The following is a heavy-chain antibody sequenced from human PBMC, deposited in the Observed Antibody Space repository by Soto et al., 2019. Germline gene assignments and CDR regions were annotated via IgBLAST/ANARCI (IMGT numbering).Heavy chain of an antibody. CDR2: ITNSGSTK. D-gene: IGHD3-3*01. CDR3: ARWSYLDY. CDR1: GFTFSSYE. J-gene: IGHJ4*02. Sequence: GGSLRLSCAASGFTFSSYEFNWVRQAPGKGLEWLSYITNSGSTKYYADSVKGRFTISRDNAKNSLDLQMNSLRAEDTAVYYCARWSYLDYWGQGTRVTVSS. V-gene: IGHV3-48*03.